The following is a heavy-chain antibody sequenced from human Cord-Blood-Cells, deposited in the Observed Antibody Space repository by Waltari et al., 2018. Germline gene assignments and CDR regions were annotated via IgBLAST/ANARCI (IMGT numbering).Heavy chain of an antibody. V-gene: IGHV4-4*07. Sequence: SLTCPVSGGSISRYYWSWIRQPAGKGLEWIGRIYPSGSTNYNPSLKSRVTMSVDTSKNQFSLQLSSVTAADTAVYYCARQAGDYYYSGMDVWCQGTTVTVSS. CDR3: ARQAGDYYYSGMDV. CDR2: IYPSGST. J-gene: IGHJ6*02. CDR1: GGSISRYY. D-gene: IGHD4-17*01.